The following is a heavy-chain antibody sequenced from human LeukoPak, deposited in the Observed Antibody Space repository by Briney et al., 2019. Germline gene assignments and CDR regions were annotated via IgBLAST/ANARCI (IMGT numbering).Heavy chain of an antibody. J-gene: IGHJ4*02. D-gene: IGHD3-9*01. Sequence: ASVKVSCKASGYTFTGYYMHWVRQAPGQGLEWMGWINPNSGGTNYAQKFQGRVTMTTDTSTSTAYMELRSLRSDDTAVYYCARAAYILRYFDWPPYYFDYWGQGTLVTVSS. CDR1: GYTFTGYY. CDR3: ARAAYILRYFDWPPYYFDY. V-gene: IGHV1-2*02. CDR2: INPNSGGT.